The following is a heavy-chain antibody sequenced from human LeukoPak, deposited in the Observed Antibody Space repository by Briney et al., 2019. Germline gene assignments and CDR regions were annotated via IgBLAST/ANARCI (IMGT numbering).Heavy chain of an antibody. CDR3: ARDLSTDLDYDSSGYPNI. CDR2: INHSGST. D-gene: IGHD3-22*01. CDR1: GGSFSGYY. V-gene: IGHV4-34*01. Sequence: SETLSLTCAVYGGSFSGYYWSWIRQPPGKGLEWIGEINHSGSTNYNPSLKSRVTISVDTSKNQFSLRLSSVTAEDTAVYYCARDLSTDLDYDSSGYPNIWGQGTLVTVSS. J-gene: IGHJ4*02.